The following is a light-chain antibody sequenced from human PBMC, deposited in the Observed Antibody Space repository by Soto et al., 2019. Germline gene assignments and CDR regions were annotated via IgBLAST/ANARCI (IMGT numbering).Light chain of an antibody. Sequence: QSALTQPASVSGSPGQSITISCTRTSSDVGGYNYVSWYQQHPGKAPKLMIYDVSNRPSGVSNRVSGSKSGNTASLTISGLQAEDEADYYCSSYTSSSTVVFAGGTKLTVL. J-gene: IGLJ2*01. CDR3: SSYTSSSTVV. CDR2: DVS. CDR1: SSDVGGYNY. V-gene: IGLV2-14*01.